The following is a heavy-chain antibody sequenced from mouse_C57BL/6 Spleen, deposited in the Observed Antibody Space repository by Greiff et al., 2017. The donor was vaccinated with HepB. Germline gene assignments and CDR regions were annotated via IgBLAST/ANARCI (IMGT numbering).Heavy chain of an antibody. Sequence: EVQLVESEGGLVQPGSSMKLSCTASGFTFSDYYMAWVRQVPEKGLEWVANINYDGSSTYYLDSLKSRFIISRDNAKNILYLQMSSLKSEDTATYYCARDRDDYDGGGFDYWGQGTTLTVSS. J-gene: IGHJ2*01. CDR3: ARDRDDYDGGGFDY. CDR2: INYDGSST. D-gene: IGHD2-4*01. CDR1: GFTFSDYY. V-gene: IGHV5-16*01.